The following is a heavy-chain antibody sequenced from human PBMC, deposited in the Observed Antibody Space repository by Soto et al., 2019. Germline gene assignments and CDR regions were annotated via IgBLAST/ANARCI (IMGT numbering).Heavy chain of an antibody. CDR1: GYTFTSYA. J-gene: IGHJ6*02. V-gene: IGHV1-3*01. CDR3: ARVRRDGYNFRRNYYYGMDV. D-gene: IGHD5-12*01. Sequence: QVQLVQSGAEVKKPGASVKVSCKASGYTFTSYAMHWVRQAPGQRLERMGWINAGNGNTKYSQKFQGRFTITRDTSASTAYMELSSLRSEDTAVYYCARVRRDGYNFRRNYYYGMDVWGQGTTVTVSS. CDR2: INAGNGNT.